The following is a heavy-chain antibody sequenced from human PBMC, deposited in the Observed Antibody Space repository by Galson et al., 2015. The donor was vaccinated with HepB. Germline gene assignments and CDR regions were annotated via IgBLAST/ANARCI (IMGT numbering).Heavy chain of an antibody. D-gene: IGHD3-10*01. Sequence: SVQVSCKASGYTLTAYGMHWVRQAPGQRPEWMGWVNGGNGNTKYAQKFQDRVTIIRDTSANTAYMELSSLASEDTAVYYCARGGSVRGLPTRGYYHYDYMDVWGKGTKVTVS. CDR2: VNGGNGNT. V-gene: IGHV1-3*01. J-gene: IGHJ6*03. CDR1: GYTLTAYG. CDR3: ARGGSVRGLPTRGYYHYDYMDV.